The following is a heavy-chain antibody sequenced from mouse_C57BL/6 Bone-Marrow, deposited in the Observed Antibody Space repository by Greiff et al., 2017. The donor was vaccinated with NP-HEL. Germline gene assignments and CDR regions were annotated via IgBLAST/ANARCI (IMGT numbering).Heavy chain of an antibody. J-gene: IGHJ2*01. D-gene: IGHD3-3*01. CDR2: IRNKANGYTT. CDR3: ARYGGQGYLDY. V-gene: IGHV7-3*01. CDR1: GFTFTDYY. Sequence: DVKLVESGGGLVQPGGSLSLSCEASGFTFTDYYMSWVRQTPGKALEWLGFIRNKANGYTTEYSASVKGRFTISRDNSKSILYLQMNALRAEDSATYYCARYGGQGYLDYWGQGTTLTVSS.